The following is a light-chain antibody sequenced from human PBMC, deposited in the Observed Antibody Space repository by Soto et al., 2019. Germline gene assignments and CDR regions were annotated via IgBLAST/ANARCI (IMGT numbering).Light chain of an antibody. Sequence: DIQMTQSPSSLSASVGDRVTITCRTSQTISSYLNWYQQKPGKAPKLLIYAASSLQSGVPSRFSGSGSGTDFTLTISSLQPEDLAFYFCQQTYSTPRTFGQGTKVEIK. V-gene: IGKV1-39*01. CDR2: AAS. CDR1: QTISSY. CDR3: QQTYSTPRT. J-gene: IGKJ1*01.